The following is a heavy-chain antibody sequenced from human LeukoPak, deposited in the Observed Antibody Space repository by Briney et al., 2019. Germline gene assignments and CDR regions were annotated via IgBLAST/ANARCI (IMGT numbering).Heavy chain of an antibody. V-gene: IGHV3-48*02. CDR2: ISSGSSTI. CDR3: VGWYYFDF. CDR1: GFTFGSYG. Sequence: GGSLRLSCAASGFTFGSYGMNWVRQAPGKGLEWVSYISSGSSTIYYADSVKGRSTISRDNAMNLLYLQMNSLRDDDTAVYYCVGWYYFDFWGQGTLVTVSS. D-gene: IGHD3-10*01. J-gene: IGHJ4*02.